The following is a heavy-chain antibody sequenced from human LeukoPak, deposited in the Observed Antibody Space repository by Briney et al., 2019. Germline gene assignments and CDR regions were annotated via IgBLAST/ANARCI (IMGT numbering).Heavy chain of an antibody. V-gene: IGHV4-4*09. CDR2: IYTSGST. Sequence: PSGTLSLTCTVSGGSISSYYWSWIRQPPGKGVEGIGYIYTSGSTNYNPSLKRRVSISVHTSKNQFSLKLSSVTAADTAVYYCARRYCSGDSCYQIDYWGQGTLVTVSS. CDR1: GGSISSYY. J-gene: IGHJ4*02. D-gene: IGHD2-15*01. CDR3: ARRYCSGDSCYQIDY.